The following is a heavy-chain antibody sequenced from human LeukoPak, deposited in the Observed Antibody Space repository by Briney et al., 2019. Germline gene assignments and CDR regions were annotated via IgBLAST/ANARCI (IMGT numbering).Heavy chain of an antibody. J-gene: IGHJ4*02. D-gene: IGHD6-13*01. Sequence: PSEALALTCTFSGGSISSSYWSWFRQPPGKGLEWIAYTYYNGRANYNPSLRSRVTISVDTSKNQFSLKLSSVTAADTAVYYCARKAAAGIYYFDYWGQGTLVTVSS. V-gene: IGHV4-59*08. CDR3: ARKAAAGIYYFDY. CDR2: TYYNGRA. CDR1: GGSISSSY.